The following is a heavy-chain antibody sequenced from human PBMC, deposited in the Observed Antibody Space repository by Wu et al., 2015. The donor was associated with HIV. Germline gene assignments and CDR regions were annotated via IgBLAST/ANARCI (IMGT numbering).Heavy chain of an antibody. CDR1: GYTFTGYY. Sequence: QVQLVQSGAEVKKPGASVKVSCKASGYTFTGYYMHWVRQAPGQGLEWMGWINPNSGGTNYAQKFQGRVTMTRDTSISTAYMELSRLRSDDTAVYYCARDRIYCSSTSCYSYNWFDPWGQGTLVNRLL. D-gene: IGHD2-2*01. J-gene: IGHJ5*02. CDR3: ARDRIYCSSTSCYSYNWFDP. CDR2: INPNSGGT. V-gene: IGHV1-2*02.